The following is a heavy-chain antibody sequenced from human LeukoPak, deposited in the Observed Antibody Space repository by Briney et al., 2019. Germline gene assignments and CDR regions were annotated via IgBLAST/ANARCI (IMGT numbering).Heavy chain of an antibody. D-gene: IGHD2-2*01. Sequence: PGGSLRLSCAASGFTFSSYWMSWVRQAPGKGLEWVANIKQDGNEKYYVDSVKGRFTISGDNAKNSLYLQMNSLRAEDTAVYYCARGRCSSISCFFDYWGQGTLVTVSS. J-gene: IGHJ4*02. CDR2: IKQDGNEK. CDR1: GFTFSSYW. V-gene: IGHV3-7*01. CDR3: ARGRCSSISCFFDY.